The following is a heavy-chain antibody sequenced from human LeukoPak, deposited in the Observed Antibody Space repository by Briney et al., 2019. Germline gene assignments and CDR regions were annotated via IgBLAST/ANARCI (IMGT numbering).Heavy chain of an antibody. Sequence: WGSLRLSCAASGFTFSSYAMTWVRQAPGQGLEWVSGLSGSGGRTYYADSVKGRFTISTDNSKNTLFLQMNSPRAEDTAVYHCGKGLYGSGSYDYWGQGTLVTVSS. J-gene: IGHJ4*02. CDR3: GKGLYGSGSYDY. V-gene: IGHV3-23*01. CDR2: LSGSGGRT. D-gene: IGHD3-10*01. CDR1: GFTFSSYA.